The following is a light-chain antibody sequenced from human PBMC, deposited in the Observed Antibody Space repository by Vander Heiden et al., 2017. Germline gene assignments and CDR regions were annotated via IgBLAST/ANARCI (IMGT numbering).Light chain of an antibody. CDR3: QQYFSTLT. V-gene: IGKV4-1*01. J-gene: IGKJ4*01. Sequence: DIVLAQSPDSLTLSLGERATINCKSSQSVLDRANNRNYLAWYQQKPGQPPKLLIYWASTRESGVPDRFSGSGSGTDFTLTISSLQAEDVALYYWQQYFSTLTFGGGTKVQIK. CDR1: QSVLDRANNRNY. CDR2: WAS.